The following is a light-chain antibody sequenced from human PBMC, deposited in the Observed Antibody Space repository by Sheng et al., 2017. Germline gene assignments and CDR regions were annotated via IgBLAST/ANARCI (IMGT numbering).Light chain of an antibody. Sequence: DIQMTQSPSTLSASVGDTVTITCRASQSFTSWLAWYQQKPGKAPRLLMYKVSTLESGVPSRFSGSASETEFTLTIRGVQPDDFATYYCQQYNHYWTFGQGTKVEIK. CDR3: QQYNHYWT. V-gene: IGKV1-5*03. CDR1: QSFTSW. CDR2: KVS. J-gene: IGKJ1*01.